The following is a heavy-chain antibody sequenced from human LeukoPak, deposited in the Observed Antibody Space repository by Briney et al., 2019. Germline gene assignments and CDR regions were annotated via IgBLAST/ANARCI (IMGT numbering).Heavy chain of an antibody. D-gene: IGHD3-9*01. CDR3: ARKDFDLIDY. Sequence: SETLSLTCTVSGGSISSGGYYWSWIRQHPGKGLEWIGYIYYSGSTYYNPSLKSRVTISVDTSKNQFSLKPSSVTAADTAVYYCARKDFDLIDYWGQGTLVTVSS. CDR1: GGSISSGGYY. J-gene: IGHJ4*02. CDR2: IYYSGST. V-gene: IGHV4-31*03.